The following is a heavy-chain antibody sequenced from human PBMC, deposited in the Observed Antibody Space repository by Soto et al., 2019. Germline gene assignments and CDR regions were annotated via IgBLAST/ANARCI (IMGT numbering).Heavy chain of an antibody. CDR1: GFTFSSYE. J-gene: IGHJ6*02. V-gene: IGHV3-48*03. CDR2: ISSSGSTI. CDR3: ASDPAVYSGYDYYYYGMDV. D-gene: IGHD5-12*01. Sequence: EVQLVESGGGLVQPGGSLSLSCAASGFTFSSYEMNWVRQAPGKGLEWVSYISSSGSTIYYADSVKGRFTISRDNAKNSLYLQMNSLRAEDTAVYYCASDPAVYSGYDYYYYGMDVWGQGTTVTVSS.